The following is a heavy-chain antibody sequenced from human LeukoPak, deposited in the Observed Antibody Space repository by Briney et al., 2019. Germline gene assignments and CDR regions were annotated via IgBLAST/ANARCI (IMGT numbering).Heavy chain of an antibody. CDR2: IVVGSDNT. CDR3: VADPYYDGSGPPRWFDP. D-gene: IGHD3-22*01. Sequence: ASVKVSCKASGFTFSSSAMQWVRQARGQRLEWIGWIVVGSDNTNYAQKFQERVTISRDMSTSTAYMELSSLRSDVTAVYYCVADPYYDGSGPPRWFDPWGQGTLVTVSS. J-gene: IGHJ5*02. V-gene: IGHV1-58*02. CDR1: GFTFSSSA.